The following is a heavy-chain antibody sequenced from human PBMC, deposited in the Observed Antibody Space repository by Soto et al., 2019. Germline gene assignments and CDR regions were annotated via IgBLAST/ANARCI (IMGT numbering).Heavy chain of an antibody. D-gene: IGHD3-3*02. CDR1: GGTLSSYA. CDR2: IIPIFGTA. V-gene: IGHV1-69*01. J-gene: IGHJ2*01. Sequence: QVQLVQSGAEVKKPGSSVKVSCNASGGTLSSYAISWERQAPGQGLEWMGGIIPIFGTANYAQMFQGRDTITADESMSTAYMELGRLTSEDTAVYYGVSGSIRWYFDLWGRCTLVAVSS. CDR3: VSGSIRWYFDL.